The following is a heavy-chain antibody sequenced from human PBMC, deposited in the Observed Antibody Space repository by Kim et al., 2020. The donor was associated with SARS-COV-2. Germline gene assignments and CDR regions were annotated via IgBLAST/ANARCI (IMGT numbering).Heavy chain of an antibody. D-gene: IGHD1-1*01. V-gene: IGHV1-69*13. CDR2: IIPIFGTA. Sequence: SVKVSCKASGGTFSSYAISWVRQAPGQGLEWMGGIIPIFGTANYAQKFQGRVTITADESTSTAYMELSSLRSEDTAVYYCARDRSGMGDNWNMAYYYYGMDVWGQGTTVTVSS. J-gene: IGHJ6*02. CDR3: ARDRSGMGDNWNMAYYYYGMDV. CDR1: GGTFSSYA.